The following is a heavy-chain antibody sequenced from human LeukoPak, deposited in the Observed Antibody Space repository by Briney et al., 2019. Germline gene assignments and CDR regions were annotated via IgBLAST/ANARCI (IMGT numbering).Heavy chain of an antibody. V-gene: IGHV7-4-1*02. Sequence: ASVQVSCKASGYTFTSYAMNWVRQAPGQGLEWMGWINTNTGNPTYAQGFTGRFVFSLDTSASTAYLQISSLKAEDTAVYYCARESLAYYDSSGYYFDPWGQGTLVTVSS. D-gene: IGHD3-22*01. CDR3: ARESLAYYDSSGYYFDP. CDR1: GYTFTSYA. CDR2: INTNTGNP. J-gene: IGHJ5*02.